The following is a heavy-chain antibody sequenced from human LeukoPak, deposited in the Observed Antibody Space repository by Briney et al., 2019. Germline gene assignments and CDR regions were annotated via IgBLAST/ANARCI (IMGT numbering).Heavy chain of an antibody. Sequence: PGGSLRLSCAATGFTSSSYWMHWVRQAPGKGLVWVSRINSDGSSTNDADSVKGRFTISRDNAKNTLYLQMNSLRVEDTAVYYCARDYTTAVAGKLLGYWGQGTLVTVSS. J-gene: IGHJ4*02. CDR1: GFTSSSYW. CDR2: INSDGSST. D-gene: IGHD6-19*01. CDR3: ARDYTTAVAGKLLGY. V-gene: IGHV3-74*01.